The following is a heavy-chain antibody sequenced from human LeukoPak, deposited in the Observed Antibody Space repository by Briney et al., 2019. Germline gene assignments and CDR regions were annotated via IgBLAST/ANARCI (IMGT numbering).Heavy chain of an antibody. Sequence: SETLSLTCAVYGGPFSGYYWSWIRQPPGKGLEWIGEINHSGSTNYNPSLKSRVTISVDTSKNQFSLKLSSVTAADTAVYYCARGRRPLIAAAFDYWGQGTLVTVSS. CDR3: ARGRRPLIAAAFDY. CDR1: GGPFSGYY. V-gene: IGHV4-34*01. CDR2: INHSGST. J-gene: IGHJ4*02. D-gene: IGHD6-13*01.